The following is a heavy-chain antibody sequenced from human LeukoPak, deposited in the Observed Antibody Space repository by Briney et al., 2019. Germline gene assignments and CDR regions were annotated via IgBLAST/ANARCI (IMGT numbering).Heavy chain of an antibody. J-gene: IGHJ6*03. CDR1: GYTFTGYY. V-gene: IGHV1-2*02. CDR3: ARDIVDTAPDYYYYMDV. CDR2: INPNSGGT. Sequence: ASVKVSCKASGYTFTGYYMHWVRQAPGQGLEWMGWINPNSGGTNYAQKFQGRVTMTRDTSISTAYMELSRLRSDDTAVYYCARDIVDTAPDYYYYMDVWGKGTTVTVSS. D-gene: IGHD5-18*01.